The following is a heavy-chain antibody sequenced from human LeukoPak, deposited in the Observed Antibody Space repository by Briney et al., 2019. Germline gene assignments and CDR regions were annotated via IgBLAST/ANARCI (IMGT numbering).Heavy chain of an antibody. CDR3: AKGKRGYSYGYFDY. V-gene: IGHV3-30*02. CDR2: IRFDGSNK. J-gene: IGHJ4*02. D-gene: IGHD5-18*01. Sequence: GGSLRLSRAASGYTFSIYGKHWVPEAPGKGLECVAYIRFDGSNKYYADSVKGRFTISRDNSKNTVYLQMNSLRAEDTAVYYCAKGKRGYSYGYFDYWGQGTLVTVSS. CDR1: GYTFSIYG.